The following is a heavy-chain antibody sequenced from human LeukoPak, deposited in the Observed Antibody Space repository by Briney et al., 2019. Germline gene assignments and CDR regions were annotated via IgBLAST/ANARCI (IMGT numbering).Heavy chain of an antibody. J-gene: IGHJ4*02. CDR3: ARDTLGEGEDANYAVYYFDY. CDR2: IKQDGNEK. Sequence: GGSLRLSCAASGFTFRTYWMSWVRQAPGKGLEWVANIKQDGNEKYYVDSVKGRFTISRDSAKNSLDLQMNSLSAEGTAVYYCARDTLGEGEDANYAVYYFDYWGQGTPVTVSS. V-gene: IGHV3-7*01. D-gene: IGHD4/OR15-4a*01. CDR1: GFTFRTYW.